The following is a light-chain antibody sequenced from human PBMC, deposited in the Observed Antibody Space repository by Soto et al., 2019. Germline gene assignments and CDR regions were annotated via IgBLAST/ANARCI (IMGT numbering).Light chain of an antibody. CDR3: QQYGTSLSWT. CDR2: GAS. V-gene: IGKV3-20*01. J-gene: IGKJ1*01. Sequence: EIVLTQSPGTLSLSPGERATLPCRASQSVTSSYLTWYQQKPGQAPRLLIYGASSRAAGIPDRFSGSGSGTDFTLTINRLEPEDFAVYYCQQYGTSLSWTFGQGTKVEIK. CDR1: QSVTSSY.